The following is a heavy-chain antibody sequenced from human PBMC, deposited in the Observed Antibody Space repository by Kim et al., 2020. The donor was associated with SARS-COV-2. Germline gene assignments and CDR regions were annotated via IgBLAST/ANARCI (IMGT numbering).Heavy chain of an antibody. CDR3: AKDRIAAAGSIPFFDY. V-gene: IGHV3-23*01. Sequence: SVKGRFTISRDNSKNTLYLQMNSLRAEDTAVYYCAKDRIAAAGSIPFFDYWGQGTLVTVSS. D-gene: IGHD6-13*01. J-gene: IGHJ4*02.